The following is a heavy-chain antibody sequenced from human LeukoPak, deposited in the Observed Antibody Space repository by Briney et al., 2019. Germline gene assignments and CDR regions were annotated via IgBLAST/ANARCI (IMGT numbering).Heavy chain of an antibody. V-gene: IGHV3-23*01. CDR1: GFTFSKYV. D-gene: IGHD2-2*01. CDR2: ISASGGST. Sequence: GGSLRLSCAASGFTFSKYVMSWVRQAPGKGLEWVSVISASGGSTYYADSVKGRFTITRDNPTNTLYLQMNSLRVEDTAVYYCAKFSPSNLDYWGQGTLVTVSS. CDR3: AKFSPSNLDY. J-gene: IGHJ4*02.